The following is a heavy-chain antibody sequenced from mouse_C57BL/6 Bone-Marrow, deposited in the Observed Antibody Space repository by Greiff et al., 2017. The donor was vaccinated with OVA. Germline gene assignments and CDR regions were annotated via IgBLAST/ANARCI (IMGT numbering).Heavy chain of an antibody. CDR2: ISDGGSYT. D-gene: IGHD2-4*01. Sequence: EVQLQQSGGGLVKPGGSLKLSCAASGFTFSSYAMSWVRQTPEKRLEWVATISDGGSYTYYPDNVKGRFTISRDNAKNNLYLQMSHLKSEDTAMYYCARRGLYDYDEGFAYWGQGTLVTVSA. V-gene: IGHV5-4*01. J-gene: IGHJ3*01. CDR1: GFTFSSYA. CDR3: ARRGLYDYDEGFAY.